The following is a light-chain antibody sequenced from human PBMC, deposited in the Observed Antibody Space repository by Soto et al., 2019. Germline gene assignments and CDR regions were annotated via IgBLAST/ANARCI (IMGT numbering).Light chain of an antibody. CDR3: CSYAGSSPYV. Sequence: QSVLTQPASVSGSPGQSITTSCTGTSSDVGSYNLVSWYQQHPGKAPKLMIYEGSKRPSGVSNRFSGSKSGNTASLTISGLQAEDVADYYCCSYAGSSPYVFGTGTKVTVL. J-gene: IGLJ1*01. V-gene: IGLV2-23*01. CDR1: SSDVGSYNL. CDR2: EGS.